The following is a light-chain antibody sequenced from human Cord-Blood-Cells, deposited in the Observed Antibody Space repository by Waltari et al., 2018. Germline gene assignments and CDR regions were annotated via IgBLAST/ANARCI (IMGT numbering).Light chain of an antibody. J-gene: IGLJ3*02. CDR2: LEGSGSY. CDR1: SGHSSYI. V-gene: IGLV4-60*03. Sequence: QPVLTQSSSASASLGSSVKLTCTLSSGHSSYIIAWHQQQPGKAPRYLMKLEGSGSYNKGSGVPDRFSGSSSGADRYLTSANLQSEDEADYYCETWDSNIWVFGGGTKLTVL. CDR3: ETWDSNIWV.